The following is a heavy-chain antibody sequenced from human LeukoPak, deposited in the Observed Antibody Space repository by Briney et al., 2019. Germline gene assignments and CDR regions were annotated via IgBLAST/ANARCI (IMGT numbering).Heavy chain of an antibody. CDR3: ATTVTTPYYYYMDV. J-gene: IGHJ6*03. V-gene: IGHV4-61*08. Sequence: PSETLSLTCAVSGGSISSGGYYWSWIRQPPGKGLEWIGYIYYSGSTNYNPSLKSRVTISVDTSKNQFSLKLSSVTAADTAVYYCATTVTTPYYYYMDVWGKETTVTVS. CDR2: IYYSGST. D-gene: IGHD4-11*01. CDR1: GGSISSGGYY.